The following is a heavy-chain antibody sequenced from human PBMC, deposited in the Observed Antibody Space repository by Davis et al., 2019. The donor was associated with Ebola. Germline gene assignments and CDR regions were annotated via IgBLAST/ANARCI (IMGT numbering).Heavy chain of an antibody. V-gene: IGHV3-11*06. J-gene: IGHJ4*02. CDR3: ARLPRYCSGGSCFSG. Sequence: FTFSRDNAKNSLYLQMNSLRDEDTAVYYCARLPRYCSGGSCFSGWGQGTLVTVSS. D-gene: IGHD2-15*01.